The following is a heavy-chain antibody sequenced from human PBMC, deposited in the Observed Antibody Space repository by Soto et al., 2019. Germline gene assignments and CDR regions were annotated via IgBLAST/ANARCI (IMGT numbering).Heavy chain of an antibody. D-gene: IGHD3-3*01. Sequence: QALLVESGGGVVQPGRSLSLSCAASGFTYNSYGMHWVRQAPGKGLEWVARVSDDGSKTYYADSVKGRFTVSRDNSKNTLYLQMNSLRPEDTALYYCAKAFWGDECFFPEGYDYGMDVWGQGTTVTVSS. CDR2: VSDDGSKT. J-gene: IGHJ6*02. CDR1: GFTYNSYG. V-gene: IGHV3-30*18. CDR3: AKAFWGDECFFPEGYDYGMDV.